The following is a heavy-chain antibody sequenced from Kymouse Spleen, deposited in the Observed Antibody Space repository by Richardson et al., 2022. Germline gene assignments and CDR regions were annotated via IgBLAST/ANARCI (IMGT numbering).Heavy chain of an antibody. V-gene: IGHV4-39*01. CDR1: GGSISSSSYY. Sequence: QLQLQESGPGLVKPSETLSLTCTVSGGSISSSSYYWGWIRQPPGKGLEWIGSIYYSGSTYYNPSLKSRVTISVDTSKNQFSLKLSSVTAADTAVYYCARLRYFDWWGGYYFDYWGQGTLVTVSS. CDR2: IYYSGST. D-gene: IGHD3-9*01. CDR3: ARLRYFDWWGGYYFDY. J-gene: IGHJ4*02.